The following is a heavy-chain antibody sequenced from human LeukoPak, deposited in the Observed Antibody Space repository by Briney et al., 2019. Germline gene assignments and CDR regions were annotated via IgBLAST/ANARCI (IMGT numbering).Heavy chain of an antibody. Sequence: GGSLRLSCAASGFTFSDYYMSWIRQAPGKGLEWVSYISSSSSTIYYADSVKGRFTISRDNAKNSLYQQMNSLRAEDTAVYYCARDVIAARVVYYYMDVWGKGTTVTVSS. D-gene: IGHD6-13*01. CDR2: ISSSSSTI. CDR1: GFTFSDYY. J-gene: IGHJ6*03. V-gene: IGHV3-11*04. CDR3: ARDVIAARVVYYYMDV.